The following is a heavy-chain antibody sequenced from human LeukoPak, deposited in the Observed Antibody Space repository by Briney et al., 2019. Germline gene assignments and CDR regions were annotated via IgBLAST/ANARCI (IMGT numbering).Heavy chain of an antibody. CDR2: IYYSGST. CDR3: GTVPTGYDVFES. Sequence: SETLSLTCTVSGRSVSSGCYYWSWIRQPPGKGLEWIGYIYYSGSTNYNPSLESRVTISVDTSKNQFSLKLSSVTAAETAVFYSGTVPTGYDVFESWGPVTMVTVSS. V-gene: IGHV4-61*01. D-gene: IGHD3-9*01. CDR1: GRSVSSGCYY. J-gene: IGHJ3*02.